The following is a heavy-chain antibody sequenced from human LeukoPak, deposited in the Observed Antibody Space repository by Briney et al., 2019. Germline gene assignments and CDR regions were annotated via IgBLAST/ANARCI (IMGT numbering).Heavy chain of an antibody. CDR3: AKDFQYYDSSGYLDY. Sequence: PGGSLRLSCAASGFTFDDYAMYWVRQAPGKGLEWVSGISWNSGSIGYADSVKGRFTISRDNAKNSLYLQMNSLRAEDTALYYCAKDFQYYDSSGYLDYWGQGTLVTVSS. CDR1: GFTFDDYA. V-gene: IGHV3-9*01. D-gene: IGHD3-22*01. CDR2: ISWNSGSI. J-gene: IGHJ4*02.